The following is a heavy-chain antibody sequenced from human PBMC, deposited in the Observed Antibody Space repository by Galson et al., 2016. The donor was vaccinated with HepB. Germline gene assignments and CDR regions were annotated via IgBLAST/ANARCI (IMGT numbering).Heavy chain of an antibody. J-gene: IGHJ6*02. CDR1: GFTFRTYT. V-gene: IGHV3-23*01. D-gene: IGHD3-3*01. CDR3: AKHVDSWSGYKSGMDV. CDR2: ISGNDGYT. Sequence: SLRLSCAASGFTFRTYTMRWVRQAPGKGLEWVSSISGNDGYTDYADSMKGRFTISRDKPKNTLFLQMNSLRVEDTAVYHCAKHVDSWSGYKSGMDVWGQGTTVTVSS.